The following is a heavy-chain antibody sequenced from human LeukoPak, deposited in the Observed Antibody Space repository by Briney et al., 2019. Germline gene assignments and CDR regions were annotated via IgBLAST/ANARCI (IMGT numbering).Heavy chain of an antibody. CDR2: ITSTSSYI. D-gene: IGHD3-10*01. Sequence: GGSLRLSCAASGFTFSNYNMNWVRQAPGKGLEWISSITSTSSYIYYADSVRGRFTISRDNAKNSLYLQMNSLRAEDTAVYYCAIPYYGSGSYYPFDYWGQGTLVTVSS. CDR1: GFTFSNYN. CDR3: AIPYYGSGSYYPFDY. V-gene: IGHV3-21*01. J-gene: IGHJ4*02.